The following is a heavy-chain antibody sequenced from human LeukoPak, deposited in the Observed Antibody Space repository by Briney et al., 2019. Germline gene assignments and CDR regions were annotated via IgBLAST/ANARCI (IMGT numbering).Heavy chain of an antibody. D-gene: IGHD3-9*01. CDR3: ARGYSVRYFDWLLFDY. V-gene: IGHV4-34*01. CDR1: GGSFSGYY. Sequence: PSETLSLTCAVYGGSFSGYYWSWIRQPPGKGLEWIGEINHSGSTNYNPSLKSRVTISVDTSKNQFSLKLSSATAADTAVYYCARGYSVRYFDWLLFDYWGQGTLVTVSS. J-gene: IGHJ4*02. CDR2: INHSGST.